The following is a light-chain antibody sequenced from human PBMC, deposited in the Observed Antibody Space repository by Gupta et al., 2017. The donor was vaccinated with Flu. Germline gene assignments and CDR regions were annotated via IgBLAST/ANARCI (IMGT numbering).Light chain of an antibody. CDR3: QQYDNFPLT. Sequence: VTITCRVRHDINKWLAWYKNKPEKAPKSLIYRSASLHSGVPSRFSGSGSGRHFTLTINNLQPEDSATYYCQQYDNFPLTFGGGTKVEIK. CDR2: RSA. CDR1: HDINKW. V-gene: IGKV1D-16*02. J-gene: IGKJ4*01.